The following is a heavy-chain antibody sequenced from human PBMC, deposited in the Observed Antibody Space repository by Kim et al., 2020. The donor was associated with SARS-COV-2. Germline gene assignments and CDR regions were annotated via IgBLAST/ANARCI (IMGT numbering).Heavy chain of an antibody. V-gene: IGHV3-21*01. CDR3: ARDAPMVRGVISDGGGDY. J-gene: IGHJ4*02. Sequence: GGSLRLSCAASGFTFSSYSMNWVRQAPGKGLEWVSSISSSSSYIYYADSVKGRFTISRDNAKNSLYLQMNSLRAEDTAVYYCARDAPMVRGVISDGGGDYWGQGTLVTVSS. CDR1: GFTFSSYS. CDR2: ISSSSSYI. D-gene: IGHD3-10*01.